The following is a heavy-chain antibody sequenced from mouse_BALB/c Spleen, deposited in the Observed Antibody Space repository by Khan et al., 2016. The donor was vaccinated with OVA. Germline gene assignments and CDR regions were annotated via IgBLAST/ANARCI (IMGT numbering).Heavy chain of an antibody. V-gene: IGHV1S81*02. J-gene: IGHJ3*01. CDR3: TRSGYGTFAY. CDR1: GYTFTSYY. CDR2: INPSNGGT. Sequence: QVRLQQSGAELVKPGASVMLSCKASGYTFTSYYLYWVKQRPGQGLEWIGDINPSNGGTNFNEKFKSKATLTVDKSSSTAYMQLSSLTSEDSAVYYCTRSGYGTFAYWGQGTLVTVSA. D-gene: IGHD2-1*01.